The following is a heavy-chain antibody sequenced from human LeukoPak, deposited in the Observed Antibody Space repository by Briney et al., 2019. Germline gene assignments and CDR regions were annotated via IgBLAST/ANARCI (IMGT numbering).Heavy chain of an antibody. CDR1: GFTFSSYA. J-gene: IGHJ4*02. Sequence: GGSLRLSCAASGFTFSSYAMHWVRQAPGKGLEYVSAISSNGGSTYYANSVKGRFTISRDNSKNTLYLQMGSLRAEDMAVYCCARGNSSSDLDYWGQGTLVTVSS. CDR3: ARGNSSSDLDY. CDR2: ISSNGGST. D-gene: IGHD6-13*01. V-gene: IGHV3-64*01.